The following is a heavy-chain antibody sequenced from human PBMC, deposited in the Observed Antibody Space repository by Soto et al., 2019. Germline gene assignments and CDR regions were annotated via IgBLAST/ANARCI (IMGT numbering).Heavy chain of an antibody. CDR2: IYWDDDK. CDR3: AHRPPIPVTRAGFDH. V-gene: IGHV2-5*02. J-gene: IGHJ4*02. CDR1: GFSLSTSGVG. D-gene: IGHD4-17*01. Sequence: QITLKESGPTLVKPTQTLTLTCTFSGFSLSTSGVGVGWIRQPPGKALEWLALIYWDDDKRYSPSLKSRLTITTDPSKNQVGLTMTNSDPVATATYYCAHRPPIPVTRAGFDHWGQGTLVTVSS.